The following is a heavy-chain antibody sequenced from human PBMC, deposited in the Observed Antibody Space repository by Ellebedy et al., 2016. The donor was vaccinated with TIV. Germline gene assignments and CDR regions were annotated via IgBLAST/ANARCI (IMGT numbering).Heavy chain of an antibody. CDR1: GFTFSHYV. Sequence: GGSLRLSCAASGFTFSHYVIHWVRQAPGKGPEWVSGIYTDDTTYYADSVRGRFTISRDNAKNTLYLHIDSLRTEDTAVYYCARASFYDVDLSGWYFDLWGRGTLVTVSS. V-gene: IGHV3-66*01. D-gene: IGHD3-10*02. CDR2: IYTDDTT. CDR3: ARASFYDVDLSGWYFDL. J-gene: IGHJ2*01.